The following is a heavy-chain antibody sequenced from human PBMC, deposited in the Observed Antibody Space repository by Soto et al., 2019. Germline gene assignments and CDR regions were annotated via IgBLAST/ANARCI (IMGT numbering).Heavy chain of an antibody. CDR3: TEDQTVPIPRGGYAFDI. Sequence: EVQLVESGGGLVKPGGSLRLSCAASGFTFSNAWMSWVRQAPGKGLEWVGRIKSKTDGGTTDYAAPVKGRFTISRDDSXHXLYLEMNCLQTEDTAVYYCTEDQTVPIPRGGYAFDIWGQGTMVTVSS. CDR1: GFTFSNAW. CDR2: IKSKTDGGTT. J-gene: IGHJ3*02. D-gene: IGHD2-2*02. V-gene: IGHV3-15*01.